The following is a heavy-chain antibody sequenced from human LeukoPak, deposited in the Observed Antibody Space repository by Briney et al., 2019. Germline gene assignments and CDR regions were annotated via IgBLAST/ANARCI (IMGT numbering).Heavy chain of an antibody. CDR3: ARSQGQQLVLDY. CDR2: IYYSGST. J-gene: IGHJ4*02. Sequence: PSETLSLTCTVSGVSVSSFFWSWIRQPPGKGLEWIGYIYYSGSTHYNPSLKSRVTISVDTSKNQFSLKLSSVTAADTAVYYCARSQGQQLVLDYWGQGTLVTVSS. V-gene: IGHV4-59*08. CDR1: GVSVSSFF. D-gene: IGHD6-13*01.